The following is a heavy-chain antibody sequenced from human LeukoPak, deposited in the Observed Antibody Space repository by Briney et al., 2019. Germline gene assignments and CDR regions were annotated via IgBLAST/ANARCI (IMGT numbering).Heavy chain of an antibody. CDR2: ISYDGSNK. D-gene: IGHD4-17*01. J-gene: IGHJ3*02. CDR1: GFTFSSYG. Sequence: GGSLRLSCAASGFTFSSYGMHWVRQAPGKGLEWVAVISYDGSNKYYADSVKGRFTISRDNSKNTLYLQMNSLRAEDTAVYYCANADGDYDAFDIWGQGTMVTVSS. V-gene: IGHV3-30*18. CDR3: ANADGDYDAFDI.